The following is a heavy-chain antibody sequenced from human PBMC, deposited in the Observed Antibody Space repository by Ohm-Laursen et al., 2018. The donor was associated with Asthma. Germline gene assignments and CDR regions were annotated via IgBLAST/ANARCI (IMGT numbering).Heavy chain of an antibody. CDR2: IYSGGST. Sequence: SLRLSCAASGFTFSSSDMHWVHQAPGKGLEWVSVIYSGGSTYYADSVKGRFTISRDNSKNTLYLQMNSLRAEDTAVYYCARDGMGAFDIWGQGTMVTVSS. V-gene: IGHV3-53*01. J-gene: IGHJ3*02. D-gene: IGHD1-26*01. CDR3: ARDGMGAFDI. CDR1: GFTFSSSD.